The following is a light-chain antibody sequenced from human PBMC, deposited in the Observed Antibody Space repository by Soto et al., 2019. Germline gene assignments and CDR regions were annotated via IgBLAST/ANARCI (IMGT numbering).Light chain of an antibody. V-gene: IGKV1-39*01. CDR3: QQSYRTPGT. J-gene: IGKJ1*01. CDR1: QSISSY. CDR2: DAS. Sequence: DIQMTQSPSSLSASVGDRVTITCRASQSISSYLNWYQQKPGKAPKLLIYDASSLQSGVPSRFSGSGSGTEFTLPISRQQPEDFATYYCQQSYRTPGTFGQGTKVEIK.